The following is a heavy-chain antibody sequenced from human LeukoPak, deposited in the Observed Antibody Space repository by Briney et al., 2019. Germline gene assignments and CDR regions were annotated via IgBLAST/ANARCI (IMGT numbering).Heavy chain of an antibody. J-gene: IGHJ4*02. CDR3: ARAASMSL. CDR2: INPKSGGT. V-gene: IGHV1-2*02. CDR1: GYTFTGYY. D-gene: IGHD2/OR15-2a*01. Sequence: ASVKVSCKASGYTFTGYYMHWGRQAPGEGLEWMGWINPKSGGTNYAQKFQGRVTMTRDTSISTAYMELSRLRSDDTAVYYCARAASMSLWGQGTLVTVSS.